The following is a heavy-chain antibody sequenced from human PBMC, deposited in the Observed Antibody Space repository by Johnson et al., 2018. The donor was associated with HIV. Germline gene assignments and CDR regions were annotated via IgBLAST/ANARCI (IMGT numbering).Heavy chain of an antibody. V-gene: IGHV3-30*04. CDR1: GFTFSSYA. J-gene: IGHJ3*02. D-gene: IGHD3-22*01. CDR2: ISYDGSNK. CDR3: ARDKSTMIVVVPNDAVDI. Sequence: QVQLVESGGGVVQPGRSLRLSCAASGFTFSSYAMHWVRQAPGKGLEWVAVISYDGSNKYYADSAKGRFSISRDNSKNTFSLQMDSLRPEDTAVYYCARDKSTMIVVVPNDAVDIWGQGTMVT.